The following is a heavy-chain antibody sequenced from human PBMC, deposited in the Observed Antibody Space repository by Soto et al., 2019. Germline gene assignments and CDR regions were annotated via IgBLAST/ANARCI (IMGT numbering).Heavy chain of an antibody. V-gene: IGHV5-10-1*01. CDR1: GYSFTSYR. Sequence: GESLKISCKGSGYSFTSYRISWVRQMPGKGLEWMGRIDPSDSYTNYSPSFQGHVTISADKSISTAYLQWSSLKASDTAMYYCARLIAAADLYYYYYGMDVWGQGTTVTVSS. CDR3: ARLIAAADLYYYYYGMDV. J-gene: IGHJ6*02. CDR2: IDPSDSYT. D-gene: IGHD6-13*01.